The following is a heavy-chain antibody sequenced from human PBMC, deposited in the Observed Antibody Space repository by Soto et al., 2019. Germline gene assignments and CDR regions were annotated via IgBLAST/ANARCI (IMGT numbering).Heavy chain of an antibody. J-gene: IGHJ4*02. CDR2: TSGSGGST. V-gene: IGHV3-23*01. CDR3: AKPLPFSTVGPTHYFFDY. D-gene: IGHD1-26*01. CDR1: GFTFSLYA. Sequence: GGSLRLSCAASGFTFSLYAMNWVRQAPGKGLEWVSGTSGSGGSTYYADSVKGRFTISRDNSKNTLYLQMNSLRAEDTAVYYCAKPLPFSTVGPTHYFFDYWGQGTLVTVSS.